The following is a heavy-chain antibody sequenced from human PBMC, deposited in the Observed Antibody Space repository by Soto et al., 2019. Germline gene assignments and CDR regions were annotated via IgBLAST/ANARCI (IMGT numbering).Heavy chain of an antibody. CDR2: IWFDGSNK. V-gene: IGHV3-33*01. Sequence: GGSLRLSCTASGFPFSTYGMHWVRQSPGKGLEWVAVIWFDGSNKYYADSVKGRFTISRDNSKSTLYLQMTSLRDEDTAVYYCARAVGPFDYWGQGTLVTVSS. CDR3: ARAVGPFDY. CDR1: GFPFSTYG. J-gene: IGHJ4*02.